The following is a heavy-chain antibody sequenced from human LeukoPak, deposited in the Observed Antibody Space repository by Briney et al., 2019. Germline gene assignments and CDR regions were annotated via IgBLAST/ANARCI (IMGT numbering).Heavy chain of an antibody. D-gene: IGHD2-15*01. J-gene: IGHJ3*02. CDR3: ARYWAEPAATDDAFDI. CDR1: GYTFTTYF. V-gene: IGHV1-2*02. Sequence: ASAKVSCKPSGYTFTTYFIHWVRQAPGQGLEWMGGINPYSGDTKYAQKFQGRVSMTRDTSISTAYMELSRLMSDDTAVYYCARYWAEPAATDDAFDIWGQGTKVVVSS. CDR2: INPYSGDT.